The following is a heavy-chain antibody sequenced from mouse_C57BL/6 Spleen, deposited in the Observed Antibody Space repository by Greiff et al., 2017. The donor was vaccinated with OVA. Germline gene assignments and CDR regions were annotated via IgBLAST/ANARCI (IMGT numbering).Heavy chain of an antibody. J-gene: IGHJ4*01. CDR2: ISSGGSYT. CDR1: GFTFSSYG. CDR3: ARQNYGSSYHYYAMDY. Sequence: EVHLVESGGDLVKPGGSLKLSCAASGFTFSSYGMSWVRQTPDKRLEWVATISSGGSYTYYPDSVKGRCTISRDNAKNTLYLQMSSLKSEDTAMYYGARQNYGSSYHYYAMDYWGQGTSVTVSS. V-gene: IGHV5-6*01. D-gene: IGHD1-1*01.